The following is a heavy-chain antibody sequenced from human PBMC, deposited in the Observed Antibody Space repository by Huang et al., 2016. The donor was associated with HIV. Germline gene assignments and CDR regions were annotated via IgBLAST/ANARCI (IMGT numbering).Heavy chain of an antibody. CDR2: IRGSGSTT. Sequence: EVQLLESGGGLVEPGRSLRLSCAASGFSFRTYAMSWVRQVPVKVLGWGSSIRGSGSTTYYADSVKGRFTISRDNSKNTLYLQIHSLTAEDTAMYYCATDPDRNYGTDWDVGYYWGQGTLVTVSS. D-gene: IGHD2-21*01. J-gene: IGHJ4*02. V-gene: IGHV3-23*01. CDR1: GFSFRTYA. CDR3: ATDPDRNYGTDWDVGYY.